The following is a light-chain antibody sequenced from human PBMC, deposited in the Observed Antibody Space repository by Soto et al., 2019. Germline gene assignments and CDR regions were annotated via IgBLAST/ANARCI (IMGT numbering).Light chain of an antibody. J-gene: IGKJ5*01. CDR2: AAS. V-gene: IGKV1-27*01. CDR1: QDIGNH. Sequence: DIQMIQSPSSLSAYVGARVTISCRASQDIGNHLAWYQQKPGTVPKLLIHAASTLQSGVPSRFSGSGSGTDFTLTISSLQPEDVATYFCEMYNIAPLITFGQGTRLEIK. CDR3: EMYNIAPLIT.